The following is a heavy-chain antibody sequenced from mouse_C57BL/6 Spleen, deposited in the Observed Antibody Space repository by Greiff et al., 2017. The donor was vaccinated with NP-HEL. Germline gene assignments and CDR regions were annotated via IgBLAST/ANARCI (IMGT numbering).Heavy chain of an antibody. J-gene: IGHJ2*01. V-gene: IGHV1-64*01. CDR1: GYTFTSYW. CDR2: IHPNSGST. CDR3: ASGITTVVAKDY. Sequence: QVQLQQPGAELVKPGASVKLSCKASGYTFTSYWMHWVKQRPGHGLEWIGMIHPNSGSTNYNEKFKSKATLTVDKSSSTAYMQLSSLTSEDSAVYYCASGITTVVAKDYWGQGTTLTVSS. D-gene: IGHD1-1*01.